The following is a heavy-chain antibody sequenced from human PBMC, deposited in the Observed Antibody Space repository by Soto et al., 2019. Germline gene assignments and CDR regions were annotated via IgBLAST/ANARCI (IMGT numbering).Heavy chain of an antibody. CDR2: ISGSGFKK. D-gene: IGHD1-26*01. CDR3: AKNQGVELVPLATVDWFDP. CDR1: GFIFENFG. J-gene: IGHJ5*02. Sequence: GGSLRLSCAASGFIFENFGMSWVRQAPGKGLEWISSISGSGFKKYYADSVKGRLTISRDNSKSTVYLELNNLSAEDTAVYHCAKNQGVELVPLATVDWFDPWGQGSVVTVSS. V-gene: IGHV3-23*01.